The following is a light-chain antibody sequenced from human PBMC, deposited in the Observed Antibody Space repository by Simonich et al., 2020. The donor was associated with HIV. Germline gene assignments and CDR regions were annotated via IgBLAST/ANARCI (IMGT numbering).Light chain of an antibody. V-gene: IGKV2-29*02. CDR2: EVS. J-gene: IGKJ4*01. CDR1: QRLLSSNGDNY. CDR3: MQGINLPLT. Sequence: DIVMTQSPLSLPVTPGEPASISCRSSQRLLSSNGDNYLDWSLQKPGQSPQLRIYEVSRRFSGVPDRFSGSGSGTNFTLKISRVEAEDVGVYYCMQGINLPLTFGGGTKVEIK.